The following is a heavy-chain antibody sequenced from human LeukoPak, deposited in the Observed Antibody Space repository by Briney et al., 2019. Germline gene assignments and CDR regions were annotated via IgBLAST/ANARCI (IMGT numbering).Heavy chain of an antibody. V-gene: IGHV3-21*01. Sequence: PGGSLRLSCAASGFTFSDYTMNWVRRAPGKGLEWVSSISSSSSYIYYADSVKGRFTISRDDAKNSLYLQMNSLRADDTAVYYCARGVTGQWLALWGQGTLVTVSS. CDR1: GFTFSDYT. CDR2: ISSSSSYI. D-gene: IGHD6-19*01. CDR3: ARGVTGQWLAL. J-gene: IGHJ4*02.